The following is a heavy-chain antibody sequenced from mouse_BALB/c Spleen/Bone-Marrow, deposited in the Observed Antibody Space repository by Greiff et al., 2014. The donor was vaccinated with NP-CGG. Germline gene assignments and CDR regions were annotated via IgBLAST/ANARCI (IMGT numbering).Heavy chain of an antibody. CDR2: IYPGDGDT. CDR3: ASQGDYGSFDY. V-gene: IGHV1-87*01. J-gene: IGHJ2*01. D-gene: IGHD1-1*02. Sequence: VQLQQSGAELARPGASVKLSCKASGYTFTSYWMQWVKQRPGQGLEWIGAIYPGDGDTRYTQKFKGKATLTADKPSSTAYMQLSSLASEDSAVYYCASQGDYGSFDYWGQGTTLTVSS. CDR1: GYTFTSYW.